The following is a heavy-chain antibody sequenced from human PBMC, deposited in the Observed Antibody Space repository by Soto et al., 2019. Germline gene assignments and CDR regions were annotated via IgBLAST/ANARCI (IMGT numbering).Heavy chain of an antibody. V-gene: IGHV4-59*08. CDR1: GGSISSYY. CDR2: IYYSGST. CDR3: ARGNLRPYRLDP. J-gene: IGHJ5*02. Sequence: SETLSLTCTVSGGSISSYYWSWIRQPPGKGLEWIGYIYYSGSTNYNPSLKSRVTISVDTSKNQFSLKLSSVTAADTAVYYCARGNLRPYRLDPWGQGTLVTVSS.